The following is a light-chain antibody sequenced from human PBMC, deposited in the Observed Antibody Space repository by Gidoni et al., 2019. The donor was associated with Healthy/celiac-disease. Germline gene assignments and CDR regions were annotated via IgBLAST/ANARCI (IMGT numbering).Light chain of an antibody. J-gene: IGLJ2*01. CDR2: DVS. CDR3: CSYAGSYTYVV. Sequence: QSALTQPRSVSGSPGQSVTLSCTGTSSDVGGYNYVSWYQQHPGKAPKLMIYDVSKRPSGVPDRFSGSKSGNTASLTISGLQAEDEADYYCCSYAGSYTYVVFGGGTKRTVL. CDR1: SSDVGGYNY. V-gene: IGLV2-11*01.